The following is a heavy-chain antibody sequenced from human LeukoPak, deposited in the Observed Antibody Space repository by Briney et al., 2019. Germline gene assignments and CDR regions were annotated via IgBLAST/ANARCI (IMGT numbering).Heavy chain of an antibody. Sequence: SETLSLTCTVSGGSISSSYWSWIRQPPGKGLEWIGYIHYSGSTNYNPSLKSRATISVDTSKAHFSLKLSSATAADTAVYYCARHDPGWFYTWGQGTLVTVSS. CDR3: ARHDPGWFYT. D-gene: IGHD7-27*01. CDR1: GGSISSSY. V-gene: IGHV4-59*08. CDR2: IHYSGST. J-gene: IGHJ5*02.